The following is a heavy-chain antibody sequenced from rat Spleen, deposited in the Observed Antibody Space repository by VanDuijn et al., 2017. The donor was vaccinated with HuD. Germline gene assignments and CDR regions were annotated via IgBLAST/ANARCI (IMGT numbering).Heavy chain of an antibody. CDR3: ARYRNTMGLFDY. V-gene: IGHV3-1*01. D-gene: IGHD1-7*01. CDR1: GYSITSIY. CDR2: ISFSRST. J-gene: IGHJ2*01. Sequence: EVQLQESGPGLVKPSQSLSLTCSVTGYSITSIYRGWIRKFPGNKMEWMGYISFSRSTTYNPSLKSRISITRDTSKNQFFLQLNSVTTEDTATYYCARYRNTMGLFDYWGQGVMVTVSS.